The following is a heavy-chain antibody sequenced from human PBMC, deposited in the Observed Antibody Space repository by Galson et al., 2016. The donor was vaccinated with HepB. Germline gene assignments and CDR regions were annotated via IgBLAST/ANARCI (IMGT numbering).Heavy chain of an antibody. J-gene: IGHJ4*02. D-gene: IGHD3-10*01. Sequence: SETLSLTCTVSGGSISSTSYYWGWIRQPPGKGLEWIGSIYYSGSTYYNPSLKSRVTISVDTSKNQFSLKLSSVTAADTAVYYCASYDGDGFDYWGQGTLVTVSS. V-gene: IGHV4-39*01. CDR2: IYYSGST. CDR3: ASYDGDGFDY. CDR1: GGSISSTSYY.